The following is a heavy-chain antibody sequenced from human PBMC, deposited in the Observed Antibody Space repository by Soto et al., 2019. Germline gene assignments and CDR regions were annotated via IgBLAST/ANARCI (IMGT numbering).Heavy chain of an antibody. CDR3: AHWGRPQISHWCDP. J-gene: IGHJ5*02. CDR1: GFSLSTSGVG. V-gene: IGHV2-5*02. D-gene: IGHD3-16*01. CDR2: IYWDDDK. Sequence: QITLKESGPTLVKPTQTLTLTCTFSGFSLSTSGVGVGWIRQPPGKALEWLALIYWDDDKRYSPSLKSRLTITKDTSKNQVVLTMTNMDPVDTATYYCAHWGRPQISHWCDPWGQGTLVTVSS.